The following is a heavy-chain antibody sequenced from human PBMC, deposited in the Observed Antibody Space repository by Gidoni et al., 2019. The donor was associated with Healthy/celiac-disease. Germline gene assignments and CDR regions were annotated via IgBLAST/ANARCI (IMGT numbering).Heavy chain of an antibody. D-gene: IGHD5-12*01. V-gene: IGHV4-31*03. J-gene: IGHJ4*02. CDR2: IYYRGST. Sequence: QVQLQESGPGLVKPSQTLSLTCTVSGGSISSGGYYWSWIRQNPVKGLEWIGYIYYRGSTYYIPSLKSRVTIAVDTSKNQFSLKLSSVTAADTAVHYCARDRGGYDYFDYWGQGTLVTVSS. CDR3: ARDRGGYDYFDY. CDR1: GGSISSGGYY.